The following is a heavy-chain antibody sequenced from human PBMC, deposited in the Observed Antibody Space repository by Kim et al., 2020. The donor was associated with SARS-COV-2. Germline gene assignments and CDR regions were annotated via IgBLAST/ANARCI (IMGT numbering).Heavy chain of an antibody. CDR2: ISSFSNNI. CDR3: VRAAKLKFDSSAFYLDS. V-gene: IGHV3-48*02. D-gene: IGHD6-19*01. J-gene: IGHJ4*02. Sequence: GGSLRLSCEASGFDFSTHSMNWVRQAPGKGLEWVSYISSFSNNIYYVDSVKGRFTMSRDNAKGSLFLQMNSLREEDTAVYFCVRAAKLKFDSSAFYLDSWGLGTLVTVSS. CDR1: GFDFSTHS.